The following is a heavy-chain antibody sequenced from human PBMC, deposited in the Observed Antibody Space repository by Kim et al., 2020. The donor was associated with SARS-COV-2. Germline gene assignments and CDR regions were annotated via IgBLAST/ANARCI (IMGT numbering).Heavy chain of an antibody. J-gene: IGHJ5*01. Sequence: DSAKGRFPNPRDNAKNSLYLQMNSLRAEDTALYYCAKELGGGYSSSWFDYWGQGTLVTVSS. CDR3: AKELGGGYSSSWFDY. D-gene: IGHD6-13*01. V-gene: IGHV3-9*01.